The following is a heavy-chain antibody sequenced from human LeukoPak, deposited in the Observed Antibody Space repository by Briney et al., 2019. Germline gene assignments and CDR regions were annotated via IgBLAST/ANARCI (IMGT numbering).Heavy chain of an antibody. CDR2: INPNSGGT. CDR1: GYTFTGYY. Sequence: GASVKVSCKASGYTFTGYYMHWVRQAPGQGLEWMGWINPNSGGTNYAQKFQGRVTMTRDTSISTAYMELSRLRSDDTAVYYCARGYSSSWWIFDYWGQGTLVTVSS. D-gene: IGHD6-13*01. CDR3: ARGYSSSWWIFDY. V-gene: IGHV1-2*02. J-gene: IGHJ4*02.